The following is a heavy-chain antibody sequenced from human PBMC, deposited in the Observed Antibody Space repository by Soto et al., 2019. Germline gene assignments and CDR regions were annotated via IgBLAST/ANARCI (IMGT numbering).Heavy chain of an antibody. Sequence: SVKVSCKASGFTFTSSAVQWVRQARGQRLEWIGWIVVGSGNTNYAQKFQERVTITRDMSTSTAYMELSSLRSEDTAVYYCAAGWGIRDFWSKGIWGQGTMVTVSS. CDR1: GFTFTSSA. D-gene: IGHD3-3*01. V-gene: IGHV1-58*01. J-gene: IGHJ3*02. CDR2: IVVGSGNT. CDR3: AAGWGIRDFWSKGI.